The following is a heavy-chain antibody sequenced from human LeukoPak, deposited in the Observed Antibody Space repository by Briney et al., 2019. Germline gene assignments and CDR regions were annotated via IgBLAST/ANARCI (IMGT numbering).Heavy chain of an antibody. D-gene: IGHD3-22*01. Sequence: GGSLRLSCAASGFTFRSHGMHWVRQAPGKGLEWVSYISSSGSTIYYADSVKGRFTISRDNAKNSLYLQMNSLRAEDTAVYYCAREGRDYYDSSGYSANIDYWGQGTLVTVSS. CDR1: GFTFRSHG. CDR3: AREGRDYYDSSGYSANIDY. J-gene: IGHJ4*02. CDR2: ISSSGSTI. V-gene: IGHV3-48*04.